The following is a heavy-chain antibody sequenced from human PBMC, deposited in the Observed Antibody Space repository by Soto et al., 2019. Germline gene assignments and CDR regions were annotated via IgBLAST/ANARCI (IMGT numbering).Heavy chain of an antibody. CDR2: ISGSGGST. V-gene: IGHV3-23*01. Sequence: EVQLLESGGGLVQPGGSLRLSCAASGFTFSSYAMSWVRQAPGKGLEWVSAISGSGGSTYYADSVKGRFTISRDNSKNTLYLQMNSLRAEDTAVYYCGRGSSSRPTFFDYWGQGTLVTVSS. CDR1: GFTFSSYA. CDR3: GRGSSSRPTFFDY. D-gene: IGHD6-13*01. J-gene: IGHJ4*02.